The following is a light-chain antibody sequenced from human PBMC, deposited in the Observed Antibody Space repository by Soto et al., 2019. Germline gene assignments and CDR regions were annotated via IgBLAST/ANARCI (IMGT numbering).Light chain of an antibody. Sequence: EIVLTQSPGTLSLSPGERATLSCRASQSVSSSYLAWYQQKPGQAPRLLIYGASSRATGTPDRFSGSGSGTDFTLTISRLEPEDFAVYYCQQYGRGFGQGTKV. J-gene: IGKJ1*01. CDR3: QQYGRG. CDR1: QSVSSSY. CDR2: GAS. V-gene: IGKV3-20*01.